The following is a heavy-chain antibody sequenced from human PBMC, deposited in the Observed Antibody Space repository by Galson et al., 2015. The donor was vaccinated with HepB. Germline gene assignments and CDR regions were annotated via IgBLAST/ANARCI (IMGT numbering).Heavy chain of an antibody. J-gene: IGHJ3*02. Sequence: SLRLSCAASGFTFSSYGMHWVRQAPGKGPEWVAVIWYDGSNKYYADSVKGRFTISRDNSKNTLYLQMNSLRAEDTAVYYCARDSGWVDAFDIWGQGTMVTVSS. D-gene: IGHD6-25*01. CDR3: ARDSGWVDAFDI. CDR1: GFTFSSYG. CDR2: IWYDGSNK. V-gene: IGHV3-33*01.